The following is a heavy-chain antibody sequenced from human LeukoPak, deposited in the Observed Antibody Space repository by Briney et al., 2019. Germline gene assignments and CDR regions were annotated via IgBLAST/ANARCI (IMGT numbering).Heavy chain of an antibody. CDR1: GFTFSSYG. Sequence: GGSLRLSCAASGFTFSSYGMHWVRQAPGKGLEWVAFIRYDGSNKYYADSVKGRFTISRDNSKNTLYLQMNSLRAEDTAVYYCARDASNDFWSGYFRHWGQGTLVTVSS. D-gene: IGHD3-3*01. CDR3: ARDASNDFWSGYFRH. CDR2: IRYDGSNK. V-gene: IGHV3-30*02. J-gene: IGHJ1*01.